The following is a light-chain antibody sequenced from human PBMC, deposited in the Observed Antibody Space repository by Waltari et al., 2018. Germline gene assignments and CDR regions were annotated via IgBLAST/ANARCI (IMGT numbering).Light chain of an antibody. J-gene: IGLJ1*01. CDR1: SSDVGGYNY. Sequence: QSALTQPASVSGSPGQSITISCTGTSSDVGGYNYVSWYQQHPGKAPKLMIYEVSNRPSGVSNRFSGSMSGNTASLTISGRQAEDEADYYCSSYTSSSPYVFGTGTKVTVL. CDR3: SSYTSSSPYV. CDR2: EVS. V-gene: IGLV2-14*01.